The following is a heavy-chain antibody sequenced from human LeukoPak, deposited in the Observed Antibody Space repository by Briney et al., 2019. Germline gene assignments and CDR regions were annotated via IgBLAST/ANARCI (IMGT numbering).Heavy chain of an antibody. Sequence: AGGSLRLPCAASGFPLRYYCKHWVRQASSKGLGLGADIWLDGIGKYYADSVKGRFTISRDSSKNTVSLQMNSLRAEDTGVYFCARDADVTATYWYFDLWGRGTLVTVCS. V-gene: IGHV3-33*01. D-gene: IGHD1-20*01. CDR2: IWLDGIGK. CDR1: GFPLRYYC. CDR3: ARDADVTATYWYFDL. J-gene: IGHJ2*01.